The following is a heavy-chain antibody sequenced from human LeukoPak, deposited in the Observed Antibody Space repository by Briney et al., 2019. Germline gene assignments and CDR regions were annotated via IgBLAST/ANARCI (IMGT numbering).Heavy chain of an antibody. V-gene: IGHV3-30-3*01. CDR2: ISYDGSNK. CDR3: ARDDYGDYVPPSFADY. J-gene: IGHJ4*02. D-gene: IGHD4-17*01. Sequence: GRSLRLSCAASGFTFSSYAMHWVRQAPGKGLEWVAVISYDGSNKYYADSVKGRFTISRDNSKNTLYLQMNSLRAEDTAVYYCARDDYGDYVPPSFADYWGQGTLVTVSS. CDR1: GFTFSSYA.